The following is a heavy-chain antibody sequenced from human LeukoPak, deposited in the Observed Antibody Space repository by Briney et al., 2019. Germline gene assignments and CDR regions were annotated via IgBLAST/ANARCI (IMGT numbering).Heavy chain of an antibody. J-gene: IGHJ4*02. D-gene: IGHD6-19*01. V-gene: IGHV3-7*01. CDR1: GFTCSSYW. CDR2: IKEDGSEK. CDR3: AKYRPLAGLEY. Sequence: PGGSLRLSCAASGFTCSSYWMSWVRQAPGKGLEWVANIKEDGSEKHYVDSVKGRFTISRDNARNSLYLQMNSLRDKDTAVYYCAKYRPLAGLEYWGQGTLVTVSS.